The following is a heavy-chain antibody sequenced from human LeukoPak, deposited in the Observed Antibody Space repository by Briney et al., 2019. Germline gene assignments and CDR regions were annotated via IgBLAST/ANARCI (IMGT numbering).Heavy chain of an antibody. V-gene: IGHV3-7*01. Sequence: GGSLRLSCEASGFTFNNYWMSWVRQAPGKGLEWVANIRYDGSEKYYVDSVKGRFTISRDNARNSLYLQMNSLRAEDTAVYYCAELGITMIGGVWGKGTTVTISS. CDR3: AELGITMIGGV. CDR2: IRYDGSEK. J-gene: IGHJ6*04. CDR1: GFTFNNYW. D-gene: IGHD3-10*02.